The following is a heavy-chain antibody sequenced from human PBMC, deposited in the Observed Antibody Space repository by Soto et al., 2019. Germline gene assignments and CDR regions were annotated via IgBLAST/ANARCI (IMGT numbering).Heavy chain of an antibody. CDR3: AGGPTWYYYAA. CDR2: INPSGGST. J-gene: IGHJ4*02. D-gene: IGHD3-10*01. CDR1: GYTFTSYY. Sequence: ASVKVSCKASGYTFTSYYMHWVRQAPGQGLEWMGIINPSGGSTSYAQKFQGRVTMTRDTSTSTVYMELSSLRSADTAVYYCAGGPTWYYYAAGGQGTLVIVSS. V-gene: IGHV1-46*01.